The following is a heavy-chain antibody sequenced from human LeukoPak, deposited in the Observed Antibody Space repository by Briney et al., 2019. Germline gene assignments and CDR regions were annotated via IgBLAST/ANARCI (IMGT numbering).Heavy chain of an antibody. CDR3: ARGEIGCSSTSCYTLDYYYGMDV. CDR2: MNPNSGNT. Sequence: ASVKVSCKASGYTFTSYDINWVRQATGQGLEWMGWMNPNSGNTGYAQKFQGRVTMTRNTSISTAYMELSGLRSEDTAVYYCARGEIGCSSTSCYTLDYYYGMDVWGQGTTVTVSS. CDR1: GYTFTSYD. J-gene: IGHJ6*02. D-gene: IGHD2-2*02. V-gene: IGHV1-8*01.